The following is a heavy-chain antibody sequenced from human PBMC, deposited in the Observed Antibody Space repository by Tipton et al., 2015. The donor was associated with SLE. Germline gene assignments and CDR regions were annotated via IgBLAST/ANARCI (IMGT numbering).Heavy chain of an antibody. D-gene: IGHD6-19*01. J-gene: IGHJ6*02. CDR1: GFTFTSYG. CDR3: AKVVGIAVAPYYYYGMDV. Sequence: SLRLSCTASGFTFTSYGKHWVRQAPGKGLEWLAFIRYDGANKYYADSVKGRFTISRDNSKNTLYLQMNSLRAEDTAVYYCAKVVGIAVAPYYYYGMDVWGQGTTVTVSS. V-gene: IGHV3-30*02. CDR2: IRYDGANK.